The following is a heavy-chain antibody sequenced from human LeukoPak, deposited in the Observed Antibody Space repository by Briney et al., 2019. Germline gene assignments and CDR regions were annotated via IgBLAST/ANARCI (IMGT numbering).Heavy chain of an antibody. CDR1: GYTFTSYD. V-gene: IGHV1-18*01. CDR2: ISAYNGNT. D-gene: IGHD3-22*01. J-gene: IGHJ4*02. CDR3: ARTYDSSGYPDY. Sequence: ASVKVSCKTSGYTFTSYDINWVRQATGQGLEWLGWISAYNGNTNYAQKLQGRVTMTTDTSTSTAYMELRSLRSDDTAVYYCARTYDSSGYPDYWGQGTLVTVSS.